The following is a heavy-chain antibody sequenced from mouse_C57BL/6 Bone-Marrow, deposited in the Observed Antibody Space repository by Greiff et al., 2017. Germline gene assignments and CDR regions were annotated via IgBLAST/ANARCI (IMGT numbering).Heavy chain of an antibody. D-gene: IGHD2-2*01. CDR2: IYPGDGGT. Sequence: VQLQQSGPELVKPGASVKISCKASGYAFSSSWMNWVKQRPGKGLEWIGRIYPGDGGTNYNGKFKGKATLTADKSSSTAYMQLSSLTSEDSAVYFCARGGYDAWFAYGGQGTLVTVSA. CDR1: GYAFSSSW. J-gene: IGHJ3*01. CDR3: ARGGYDAWFAY. V-gene: IGHV1-82*01.